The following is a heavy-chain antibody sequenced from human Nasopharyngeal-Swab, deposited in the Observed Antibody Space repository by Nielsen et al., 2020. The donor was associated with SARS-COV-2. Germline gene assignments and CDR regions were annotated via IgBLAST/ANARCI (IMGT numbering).Heavy chain of an antibody. CDR3: ARENWGKLDY. CDR1: GFPFRNYY. V-gene: IGHV3-7*04. Sequence: GESLKISCAASGFPFRNYYMTWVRQPPGKRLEWVATVKQDGTAIYHVDSLKGRFTISRDNAKNSLSLQMNNLRADDTAVYYCARENWGKLDYWGQGAQVTVSS. CDR2: VKQDGTAI. J-gene: IGHJ4*02. D-gene: IGHD7-27*01.